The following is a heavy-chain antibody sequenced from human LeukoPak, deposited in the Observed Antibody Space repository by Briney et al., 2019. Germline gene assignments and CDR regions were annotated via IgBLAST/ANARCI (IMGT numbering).Heavy chain of an antibody. J-gene: IGHJ4*02. CDR3: ARGLYCSGGSCYGPFNY. Sequence: ASVKVSFKASGYTFTGYYMHWVRQAPGQGLEWMGWINPNSGGTNCAQRFQGRVTMTRDTSISTAYMELSRLRSDDTAVYYCARGLYCSGGSCYGPFNYWGQGTLVTVSS. CDR1: GYTFTGYY. D-gene: IGHD2-15*01. V-gene: IGHV1-2*02. CDR2: INPNSGGT.